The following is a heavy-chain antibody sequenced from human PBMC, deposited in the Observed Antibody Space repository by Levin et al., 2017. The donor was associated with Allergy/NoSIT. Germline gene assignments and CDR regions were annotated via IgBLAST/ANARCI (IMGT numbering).Heavy chain of an antibody. Sequence: SETLSLTCTVSGDFTSNFYWSWIRQPPGKGLEWIGYISYSGSTYYNPSLKSRVTISIDTSKNQFSLKMSSVTAADTAAYYFARDSTMIRGEDGYFYFGLDVWGPGNTGTV. J-gene: IGHJ6*02. CDR2: ISYSGST. CDR3: ARDSTMIRGEDGYFYFGLDV. V-gene: IGHV4-59*01. CDR1: GDFTSNFY. D-gene: IGHD3-10*01.